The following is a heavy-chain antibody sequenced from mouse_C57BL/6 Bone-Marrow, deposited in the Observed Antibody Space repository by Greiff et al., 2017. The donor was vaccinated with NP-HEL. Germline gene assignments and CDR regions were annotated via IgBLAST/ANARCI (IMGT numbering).Heavy chain of an antibody. Sequence: VKLQQPGAELVKPGASVKLSCKASGYTFTSYWMHWVKQRPGQGLEWIGMIHPNSGSTNYNEKFKSKATLTVDKSSRTAYMQLSSLTSEDSAVYYCALYDGYYWFAYWGQGTLVTVSA. CDR3: ALYDGYYWFAY. CDR1: GYTFTSYW. CDR2: IHPNSGST. J-gene: IGHJ3*01. D-gene: IGHD2-3*01. V-gene: IGHV1-64*01.